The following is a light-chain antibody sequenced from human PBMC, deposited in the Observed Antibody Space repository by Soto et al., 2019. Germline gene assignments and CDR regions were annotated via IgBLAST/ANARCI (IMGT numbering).Light chain of an antibody. CDR2: GNS. V-gene: IGLV1-40*01. Sequence: QSVLTQPPSVSGPPGQRVTISCTGSSSNIGAGYDVHWYQQLPGTAPKLLIYGNSNRPSGVPDRFPGSKSGTSASLAITGLHPEYYADYYCQSYDSSLSGPVFGGGTKLTLL. J-gene: IGLJ3*02. CDR1: SSNIGAGYD. CDR3: QSYDSSLSGPV.